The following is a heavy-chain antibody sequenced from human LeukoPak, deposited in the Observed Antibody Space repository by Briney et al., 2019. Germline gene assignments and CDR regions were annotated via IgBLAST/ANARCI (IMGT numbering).Heavy chain of an antibody. J-gene: IGHJ6*03. CDR3: AREGNDIFDYYYYYMDV. CDR1: GYSISSGYY. V-gene: IGHV4-38-2*02. Sequence: PSETLSLTCTVSGYSISSGYYWGWIRQPPGKGLEWIGSIYHSGRTFYNPSLKSRVTISVDTSKNQFSLKLTSVTAADTAVYYCAREGNDIFDYYYYYMDVWGKGTTVTISS. D-gene: IGHD3-9*01. CDR2: IYHSGRT.